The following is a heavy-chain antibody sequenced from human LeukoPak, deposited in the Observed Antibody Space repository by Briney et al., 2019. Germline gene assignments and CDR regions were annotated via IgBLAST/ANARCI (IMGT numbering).Heavy chain of an antibody. CDR1: GYTFTSYW. CDR3: ARLSPGEGSGGFN. V-gene: IGHV5-51*01. CDR2: IYPGDSDT. D-gene: IGHD3-10*01. J-gene: IGHJ4*02. Sequence: GESLKTSCKGSGYTFTSYWIGWVRQMPGKGLEWMGIIYPGDSDTRYSPSFQGQVTISADKSISTAYLQWSSLKASDTAMYYCARLSPGEGSGGFNWGQGTLVTVSS.